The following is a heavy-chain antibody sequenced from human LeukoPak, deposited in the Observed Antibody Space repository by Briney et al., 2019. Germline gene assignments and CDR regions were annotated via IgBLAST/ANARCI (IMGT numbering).Heavy chain of an antibody. Sequence: GGSLRLSCAASGFTFSSYSMNWVRQAPGKGLEWVSSISSSSSYIYYADSVKGRFTISRDNAKNSLYLQMNSLRAEDTAVYYCARQQQLFAPFDLWGRGTLVTVSS. V-gene: IGHV3-21*01. CDR1: GFTFSSYS. D-gene: IGHD6-13*01. CDR2: ISSSSSYI. CDR3: ARQQQLFAPFDL. J-gene: IGHJ2*01.